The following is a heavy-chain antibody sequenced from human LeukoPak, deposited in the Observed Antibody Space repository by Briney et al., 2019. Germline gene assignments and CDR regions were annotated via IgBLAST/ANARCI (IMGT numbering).Heavy chain of an antibody. J-gene: IGHJ4*02. D-gene: IGHD3-10*01. V-gene: IGHV4-59*01. CDR1: GGSINRYY. CDR3: ARTEKYYYGPETFYFFEY. CDR2: ISYTGST. Sequence: SETLSLTCTVSGGSINRYYWSWIRQTPGKGLEWIGFISYTGSTEYYPSLKSRVTISVDTSKNQFSLNLSSVTAADTALYYWARTEKYYYGPETFYFFEYWGQGTLVTVSS.